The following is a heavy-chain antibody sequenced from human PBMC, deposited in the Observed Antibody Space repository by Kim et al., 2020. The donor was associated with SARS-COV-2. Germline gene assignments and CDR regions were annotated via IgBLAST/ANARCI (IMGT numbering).Heavy chain of an antibody. CDR1: GYSFTSYW. V-gene: IGHV5-51*01. CDR2: IYPGDSDT. D-gene: IGHD3-10*01. J-gene: IGHJ6*02. CDR3: ARRGSGSYYTELYYYYGMDV. Sequence: GESLKISCKGSGYSFTSYWIGWVRQMPGKGLEWMGIIYPGDSDTRYSPSFQGQVTISADKSISTAYLQWSSLKASDTAMYYCARRGSGSYYTELYYYYGMDVWGQGTTVTVSS.